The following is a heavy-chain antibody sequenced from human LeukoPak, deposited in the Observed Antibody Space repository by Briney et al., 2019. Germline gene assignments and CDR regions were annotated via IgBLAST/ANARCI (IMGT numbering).Heavy chain of an antibody. Sequence: TSETLSLTXTVSGGSISSYYWSWIRQPPGKGLEWIGYIYYSGSTNYNPSLKSRVTISVDTSKNQFSLKLSSVTAADTAVYYCARGYSYGYDFDYWGQGTLVTVSS. D-gene: IGHD5-18*01. J-gene: IGHJ4*02. CDR1: GGSISSYY. CDR3: ARGYSYGYDFDY. V-gene: IGHV4-59*01. CDR2: IYYSGST.